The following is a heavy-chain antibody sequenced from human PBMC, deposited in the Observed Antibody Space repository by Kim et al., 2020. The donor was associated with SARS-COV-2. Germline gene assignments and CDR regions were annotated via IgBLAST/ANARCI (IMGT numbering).Heavy chain of an antibody. CDR2: IYYSGST. CDR3: ARLDFMHSSGSRGFDP. V-gene: IGHV4-39*01. CDR1: GGSISSSSYY. J-gene: IGHJ5*02. Sequence: SETLSLTCTVSGGSISSSSYYWGWIRQPPGKGLEWIGSIYYSGSTYYNPSLKSRVTISVDTSKNQFSLKLSSVTAADTAVYYCARLDFMHSSGSRGFDPWGQGTLVTVSS. D-gene: IGHD3-22*01.